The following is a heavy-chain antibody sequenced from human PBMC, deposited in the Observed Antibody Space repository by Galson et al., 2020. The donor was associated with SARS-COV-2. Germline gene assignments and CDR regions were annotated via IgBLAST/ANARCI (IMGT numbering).Heavy chain of an antibody. CDR2: IYPADSDT. D-gene: IGHD6-19*01. Sequence: GESLKISCKGSGYSFTNHWIGWVRQMPGKGLEWMGFIYPADSDTRYSPSFQGQVTISDDKSIRTVYVQWSSLKASDTAMYYCARRAIAVAGHIDYWGQGTLVTVSS. CDR3: ARRAIAVAGHIDY. V-gene: IGHV5-51*01. CDR1: GYSFTNHW. J-gene: IGHJ4*02.